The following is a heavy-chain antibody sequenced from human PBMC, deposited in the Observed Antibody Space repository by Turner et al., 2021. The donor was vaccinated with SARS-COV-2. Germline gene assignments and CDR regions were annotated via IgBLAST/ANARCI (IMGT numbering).Heavy chain of an antibody. J-gene: IGHJ4*02. CDR2: IWYDGSNK. CDR1: GFTFSSYG. Sequence: QVQLVESGGGVVQLGRSLTLSCAASGFTFSSYGMHWVRQDPGKGLEWVAVIWYDGSNKYYADSVKGRFTISRDNSKNTLYLQMNSLRAEDTAVYYCARDGGYSGYAYFDYWGQGTLVTVSS. V-gene: IGHV3-33*08. D-gene: IGHD5-12*01. CDR3: ARDGGYSGYAYFDY.